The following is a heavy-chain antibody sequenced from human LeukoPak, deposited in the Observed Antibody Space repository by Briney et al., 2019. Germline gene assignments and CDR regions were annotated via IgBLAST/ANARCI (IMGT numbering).Heavy chain of an antibody. Sequence: WGSLRLSCAASGFTFSTFAMSWFRQAPGKGLDWVSAIGVTGVDTYYADSVKGRFTISRDNSRNTLYLQMRSLRAEDTALYYCAKEKGPTRESFDFWGQGILVTVYS. CDR3: AKEKGPTRESFDF. J-gene: IGHJ4*02. V-gene: IGHV3-23*01. CDR2: IGVTGVDT. D-gene: IGHD1-26*01. CDR1: GFTFSTFA.